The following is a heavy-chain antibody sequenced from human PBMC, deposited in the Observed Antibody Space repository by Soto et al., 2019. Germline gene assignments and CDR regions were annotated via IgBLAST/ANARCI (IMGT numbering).Heavy chain of an antibody. J-gene: IGHJ5*02. CDR1: GYTFTDYY. CDR2: INLNSGDT. Sequence: ASVKVSCKASGYTFTDYYMEWVRQAPGQGLEWMGWINLNSGDTNFAQQFQGRVTMTRDTSITTAYMDLTRLRSDDTAVYYCARSRPLFNCFYRWG. D-gene: IGHD6-6*01. CDR3: ARSRPLFNCFYR. V-gene: IGHV1-2*02.